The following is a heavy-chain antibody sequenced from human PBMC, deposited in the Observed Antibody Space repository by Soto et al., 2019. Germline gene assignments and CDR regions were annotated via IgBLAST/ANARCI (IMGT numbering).Heavy chain of an antibody. D-gene: IGHD7-27*01. Sequence: SPTLSLTCAISGDSVSSNSAAWNWIRQSPSRGLEWLGSTYYRSKWYNDYAVSVKSRITINPDTSKNQFSLQLNSVTPADTAVYYCARGLTYAGDFDYWGQGXLVTVSS. CDR2: TYYRSKWYN. V-gene: IGHV6-1*01. CDR3: ARGLTYAGDFDY. CDR1: GDSVSSNSAA. J-gene: IGHJ4*02.